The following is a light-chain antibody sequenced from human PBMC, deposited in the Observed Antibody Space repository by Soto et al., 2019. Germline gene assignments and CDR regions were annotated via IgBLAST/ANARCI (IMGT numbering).Light chain of an antibody. CDR1: QSVSSTY. V-gene: IGKV3-20*01. J-gene: IGKJ1*01. CDR2: GAS. Sequence: EIVLTQSPGTLSLSPGERGTLSCRASQSVSSTYLAWYQQKPGQAPRLLIYGASSRATGIPDRFSGSGSGTDFTLTISRLEPEDFAVYYCQQYDSSPRTFGLGPQVEIK. CDR3: QQYDSSPRT.